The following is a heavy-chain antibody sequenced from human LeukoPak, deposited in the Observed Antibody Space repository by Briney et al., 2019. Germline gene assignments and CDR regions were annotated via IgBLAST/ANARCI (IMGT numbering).Heavy chain of an antibody. CDR1: GGSFSGYY. Sequence: SETLSLTCAVYGGSFSGYYWSWIRQPPGKGLEWIGEINHSGSTNYNPSLKSRVTISVDTSKNQFSLKPSSVTAADTAVYYCARGRVGAATAGDWFDPWGQGTLVTVSS. CDR3: ARGRVGAATAGDWFDP. D-gene: IGHD1-26*01. CDR2: INHSGST. J-gene: IGHJ5*02. V-gene: IGHV4-34*01.